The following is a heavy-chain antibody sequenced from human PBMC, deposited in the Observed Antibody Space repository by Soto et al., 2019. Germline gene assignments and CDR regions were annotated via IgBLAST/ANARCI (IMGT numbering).Heavy chain of an antibody. CDR3: ARALALYCSGGSCYSYGMDV. Sequence: EVQLVESGGGLVQPGGSLRLSCAASGFTFGSYSMNWVRQAPGKGLEWVSYISSSSSTIYYADSVKGRFTISRDNAKNSLYLQMNSLRDEDTAVYYCARALALYCSGGSCYSYGMDVWGQGTTVTVSS. J-gene: IGHJ6*02. CDR2: ISSSSSTI. D-gene: IGHD2-15*01. CDR1: GFTFGSYS. V-gene: IGHV3-48*02.